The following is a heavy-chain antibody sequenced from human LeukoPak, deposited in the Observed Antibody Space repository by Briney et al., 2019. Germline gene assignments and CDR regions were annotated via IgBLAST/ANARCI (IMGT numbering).Heavy chain of an antibody. CDR2: TYYRCKWYN. Sequence: SQTLSLTCAISGDSVSSNSAAWTWIRQSPSRGLEWLGRTYYRCKWYNDYAVSVKSRININPDTSKYQFSLQLNSVTPEDTAVYYCAREGYYFDYWGQGTLVTVSS. CDR1: GDSVSSNSAA. CDR3: AREGYYFDY. V-gene: IGHV6-1*01. J-gene: IGHJ4*02.